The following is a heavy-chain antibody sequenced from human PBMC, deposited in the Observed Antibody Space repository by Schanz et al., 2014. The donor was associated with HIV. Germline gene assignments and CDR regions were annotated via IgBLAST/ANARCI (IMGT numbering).Heavy chain of an antibody. J-gene: IGHJ4*02. D-gene: IGHD3-16*01. CDR2: IWYDGSNK. CDR1: GITLSGYG. Sequence: QVQLVASGGGVVQPGRSQRLSCAASGITLSGYGMHWVRQAPGKGLEWVAVIWYDGSNKDYADSVKGRFIISRDNSKNTLYLQMNSLRAEDTAVYYCAKTIIPTDWAPYTYSFDYWGQGTLVTVSS. V-gene: IGHV3-33*06. CDR3: AKTIIPTDWAPYTYSFDY.